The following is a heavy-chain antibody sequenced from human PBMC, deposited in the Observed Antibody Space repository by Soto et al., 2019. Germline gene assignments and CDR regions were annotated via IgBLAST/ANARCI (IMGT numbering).Heavy chain of an antibody. V-gene: IGHV1-18*01. J-gene: IGHJ5*02. D-gene: IGHD3-10*01. Sequence: QVQLVQSGAEVKKPGASVKVSCKASGYTFTSYGISWVRQAPGQGLEWMGWISAYNGNTNYAQKLQGRVTMTTDTATSTAYMELRSLRSDDTAVYYCAREVRGVIMGSWFDPWGQGTLVTVSS. CDR2: ISAYNGNT. CDR3: AREVRGVIMGSWFDP. CDR1: GYTFTSYG.